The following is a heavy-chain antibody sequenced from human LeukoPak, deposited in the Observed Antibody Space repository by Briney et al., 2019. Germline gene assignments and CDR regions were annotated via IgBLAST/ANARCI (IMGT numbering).Heavy chain of an antibody. Sequence: SQTLSLTCAISGDSVSSNSAAWNWIRQSPSRGLEWLGRTYYRTKWYNDYAVSVKGRIAINPDTSKNQFSLQLNSVTPEDTAVYYCARAKGRSPLFDYWGQGTLVTVSS. CDR1: GDSVSSNSAA. J-gene: IGHJ4*02. CDR2: TYYRTKWYN. V-gene: IGHV6-1*01. CDR3: ARAKGRSPLFDY. D-gene: IGHD6-13*01.